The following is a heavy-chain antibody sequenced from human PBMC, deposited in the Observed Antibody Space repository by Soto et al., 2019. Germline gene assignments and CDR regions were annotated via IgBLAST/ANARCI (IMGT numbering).Heavy chain of an antibody. CDR2: IDTDGNSR. D-gene: IGHD2-2*01. CDR1: GFTFSSYW. Sequence: QSGGSLRLSCVASGFTFSSYWMHWLRQAPGRELVWVSEIDTDGNSRNYADSVKGRFTISRDNAKNTLYLQMNSLTAEDTAVYFCPSLSAPVDFWGPGPLLTVSS. CDR3: PSLSAPVDF. J-gene: IGHJ4*02. V-gene: IGHV3-74*01.